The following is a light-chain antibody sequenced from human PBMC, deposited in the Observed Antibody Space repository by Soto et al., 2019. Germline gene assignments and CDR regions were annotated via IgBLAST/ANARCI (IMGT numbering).Light chain of an antibody. Sequence: EIVLTQSPGNLSLSPGERATLSCRASQSVRNSYLAWHQHKPGQAPRLLIYGAPTRDTGIPGRFSGSGSGKDFTLTISRLEAEDFAVYYCQQYGRSPGGLGQGTKVEIK. V-gene: IGKV3-20*01. CDR3: QQYGRSPGG. CDR2: GAP. CDR1: QSVRNSY. J-gene: IGKJ1*01.